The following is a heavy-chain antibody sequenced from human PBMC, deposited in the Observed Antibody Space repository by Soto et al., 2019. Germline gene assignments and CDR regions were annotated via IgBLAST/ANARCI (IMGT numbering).Heavy chain of an antibody. D-gene: IGHD3-10*01. CDR3: AIVPYYYGSGSYYPG. J-gene: IGHJ3*01. Sequence: QGLEWMGWISAYNGNTNYAQKLQGRVTMTTDTSTSTAYMELRSLRSDDTAVYYCAIVPYYYGSGSYYPGWGQGTMVTVSS. V-gene: IGHV1-18*01. CDR2: ISAYNGNT.